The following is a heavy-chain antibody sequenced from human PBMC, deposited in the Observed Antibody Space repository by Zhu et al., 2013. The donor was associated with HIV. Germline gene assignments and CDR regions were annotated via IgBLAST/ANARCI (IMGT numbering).Heavy chain of an antibody. J-gene: IGHJ3*02. V-gene: IGHV1-18*01. Sequence: QVQLVQSGAEVKKPGASVKVSCKASGYTFTSYGISWVRQAPGQGLEWMGWISAYNGNTNYAQKLQGRVTMTTDTSTSTAYMELRSLRSDDTAVYYCARDTPFICSSTSCYTWGDDAFDIWAKGQWSPSLQ. CDR3: ARDTPFICSSTSCYTWGDDAFDI. D-gene: IGHD2-2*02. CDR2: ISAYNGNT. CDR1: GYTFTSYG.